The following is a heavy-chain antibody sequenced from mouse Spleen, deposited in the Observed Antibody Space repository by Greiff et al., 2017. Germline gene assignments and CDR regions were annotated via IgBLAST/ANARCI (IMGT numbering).Heavy chain of an antibody. CDR2: INPSTGGT. CDR3: ARKENYGSSAFDY. V-gene: IGHV1-42*01. CDR1: GYSFTGYY. J-gene: IGHJ2*01. D-gene: IGHD1-1*01. Sequence: VQLQQSGPELVKPGASVKISCKASGYSFTGYYMNWVKQSPEKSLEWIGEINPSTGGTTYNQKFKAKATLTVDKSSSTAYMQLKSLTSEDSAVYYCARKENYGSSAFDYWGQGTTLTVSS.